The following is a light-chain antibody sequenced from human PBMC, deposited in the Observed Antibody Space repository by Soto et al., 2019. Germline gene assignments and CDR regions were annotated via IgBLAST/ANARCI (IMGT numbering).Light chain of an antibody. CDR3: QQYDKWPRT. J-gene: IGKJ1*01. V-gene: IGKV3-15*01. Sequence: EFLRSQSPATVSVSPEERDTLSCRASQSVSRKLAWYQQTRGQAPRLLIYGASTRATGVPARFSGSGSGAEFTLTISNLQSEDFAVYHCQQYDKWPRTFAQGTKVDIK. CDR1: QSVSRK. CDR2: GAS.